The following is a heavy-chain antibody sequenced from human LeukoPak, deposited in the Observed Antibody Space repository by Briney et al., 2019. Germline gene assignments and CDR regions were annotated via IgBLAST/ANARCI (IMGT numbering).Heavy chain of an antibody. CDR3: ARRAGAYSQPYDY. CDR2: IYSDNT. J-gene: IGHJ4*02. CDR1: GFTVSSNS. D-gene: IGHD4/OR15-4a*01. V-gene: IGHV3-53*01. Sequence: GGSLRLSCTVSGFTVSSNSMSWVRQAPGRGLEWVSFIYSDNTHYSDSVKGRFTISRDTSKNTLYLQMNSLRAEDTAVYYCARRAGAYSQPYDYWGQGTLVTVSS.